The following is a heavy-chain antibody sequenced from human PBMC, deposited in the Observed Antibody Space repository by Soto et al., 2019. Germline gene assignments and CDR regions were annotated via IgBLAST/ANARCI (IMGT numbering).Heavy chain of an antibody. V-gene: IGHV1-69*01. CDR3: GGGGGQLVREWFDP. Sequence: QVQLVQSGAEVKKPGSSVKVSCKASGGTFSSYAISWVRQAPGQGLEWMGGIIPIFGTANYAQKFQGIATISADGSTKSADWELGCQRSEGMGVNYCGGGGGQLVREWFDPWGQGTLVTVSS. CDR2: IIPIFGTA. D-gene: IGHD6-6*01. J-gene: IGHJ5*02. CDR1: GGTFSSYA.